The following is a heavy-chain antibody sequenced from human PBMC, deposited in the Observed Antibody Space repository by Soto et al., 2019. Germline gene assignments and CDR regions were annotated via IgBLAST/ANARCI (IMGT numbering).Heavy chain of an antibody. CDR3: AKLRLTTLDAFDM. Sequence: GGSLRLSCAASGFTFSNYAMSWVRQAPGKRLEWVSAMSGSGASTYYADSVKGRFSISRDNSESTLHLQMNSLRVDDTAVYYCAKLRLTTLDAFDMWGQGTMVTVSS. D-gene: IGHD1-1*01. J-gene: IGHJ3*02. CDR2: MSGSGAST. CDR1: GFTFSNYA. V-gene: IGHV3-23*01.